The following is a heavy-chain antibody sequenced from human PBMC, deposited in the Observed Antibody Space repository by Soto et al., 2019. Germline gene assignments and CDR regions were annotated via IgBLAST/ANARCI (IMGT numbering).Heavy chain of an antibody. D-gene: IGHD3-22*01. V-gene: IGHV3-23*01. Sequence: LRLSCAASGFTFSSYAMSWVRQAPGKGLEWVSAISGSGGSTYYADSVKGRFTISRDNSKNTLYLQMNSLRAEDTAVYYCAKLDYYDSSGYLDYWGQGTLVTVSS. CDR2: ISGSGGST. CDR3: AKLDYYDSSGYLDY. J-gene: IGHJ4*02. CDR1: GFTFSSYA.